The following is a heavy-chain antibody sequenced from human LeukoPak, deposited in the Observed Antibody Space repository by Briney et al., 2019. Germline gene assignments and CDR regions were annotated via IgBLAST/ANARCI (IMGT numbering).Heavy chain of an antibody. V-gene: IGHV1-18*01. D-gene: IGHD3-10*01. CDR3: ASWLGATGRRGASD. CDR1: GYPFVNFG. Sequence: ASVKVSCKASGYPFVNFGISWVRQAPGQGLEWMGWISDSNGNLNYAQRLQGRLTITTDTSTNTAYMELRSLRSDDSAVYYCASWLGATGRRGASDWGQGTLVTVSS. CDR2: ISDSNGNL. J-gene: IGHJ1*01.